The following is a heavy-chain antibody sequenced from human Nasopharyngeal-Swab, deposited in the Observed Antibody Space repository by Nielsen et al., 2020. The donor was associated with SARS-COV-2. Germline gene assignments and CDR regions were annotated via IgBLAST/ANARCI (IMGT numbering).Heavy chain of an antibody. V-gene: IGHV3-7*01. CDR1: GLTFDNHW. CDR2: IKPDGSKK. D-gene: IGHD6-13*01. J-gene: IGHJ4*02. CDR3: ARDLSWNFDY. Sequence: GESLKISCAASGLTFDNHWMTWVRQAPGKGLEWVATIKPDGSKKYYVDSVKGRFTISRDNAKNSLYLQVNSLRAEDTAVYFCARDLSWNFDYWGQGTLITVSS.